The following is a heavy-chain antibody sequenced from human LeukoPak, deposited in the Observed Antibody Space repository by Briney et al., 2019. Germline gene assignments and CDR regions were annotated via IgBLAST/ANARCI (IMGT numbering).Heavy chain of an antibody. CDR2: IHYSGST. CDR3: ARKHCSGGTCYSSAQFDP. J-gene: IGHJ5*02. V-gene: IGHV4-39*07. CDR1: GASISSNDYY. D-gene: IGHD2-15*01. Sequence: SETLSLTCTVSGASISSNDYYWGWIRQPPGKGLEWIGSIHYSGSTYYNPSLGSRATISVDTSKNQFSLNLSSVTAADTAVYYCARKHCSGGTCYSSAQFDPWGQGTLVTASS.